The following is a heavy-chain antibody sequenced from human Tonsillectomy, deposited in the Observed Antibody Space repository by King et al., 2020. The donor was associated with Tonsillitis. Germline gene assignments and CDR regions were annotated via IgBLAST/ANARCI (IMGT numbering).Heavy chain of an antibody. D-gene: IGHD2-15*01. CDR1: GFTFSSYS. CDR2: ISSSSSYK. Sequence: VQLVESGGGLVKPGGSLRLSCAASGFTFSSYSMNWVRQAPGKGLEWVSSISSSSSYKYHADSVKGRFTISRDNAKNSLHLQMNSLRAEDTAVYYCARGGCSGGTCYQDDSFDIWGQGTMVSVSS. J-gene: IGHJ3*02. V-gene: IGHV3-21*01. CDR3: ARGGCSGGTCYQDDSFDI.